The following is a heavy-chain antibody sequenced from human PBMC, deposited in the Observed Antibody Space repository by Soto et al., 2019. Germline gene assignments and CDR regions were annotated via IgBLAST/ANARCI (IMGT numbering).Heavy chain of an antibody. V-gene: IGHV1-69*06. Sequence: SVKVSCKASGGTFSSYAISWVRQAPGQGLEWMGGIIPIFGTANYAQKFQGRVTITADKSTSTAYMELSSLRSEDTAVYYCARVRGVSGGSCYDIWGQGTMVTVSS. CDR3: ARVRGVSGGSCYDI. D-gene: IGHD2-15*01. J-gene: IGHJ3*02. CDR2: IIPIFGTA. CDR1: GGTFSSYA.